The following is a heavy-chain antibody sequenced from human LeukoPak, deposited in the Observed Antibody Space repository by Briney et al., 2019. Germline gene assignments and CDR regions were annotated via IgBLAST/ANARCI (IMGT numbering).Heavy chain of an antibody. CDR1: GGSFSPYY. CDR2: INHSGST. CDR3: ARGGFYCGGGCYVDY. Sequence: SETLSLTCAVYGGSFSPYYWSWIRQPPGKGLEWIGEINHSGSTNYNPSLKSRVTISVDTSKNQFSLRLSSVTAADTAVYYCARGGFYCGGGCYVDYWGRGTLVTVSS. D-gene: IGHD2-21*02. J-gene: IGHJ4*02. V-gene: IGHV4-34*01.